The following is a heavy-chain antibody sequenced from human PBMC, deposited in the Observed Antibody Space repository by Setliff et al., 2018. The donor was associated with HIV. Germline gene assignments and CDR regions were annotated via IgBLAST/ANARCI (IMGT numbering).Heavy chain of an antibody. D-gene: IGHD3-16*02. Sequence: PGGSLRLSCAASEFTVNSYYMTWLRQPPGKGLECVAIICTGGTTRYADSVRGRLTISRDTSKNTLALKMTSMRAEDTAVYFCARQNSQSYPDSFDIWGQGTVVTVSS. CDR2: ICTGGTT. CDR1: EFTVNSYY. CDR3: ARQNSQSYPDSFDI. V-gene: IGHV3-66*04. J-gene: IGHJ3*02.